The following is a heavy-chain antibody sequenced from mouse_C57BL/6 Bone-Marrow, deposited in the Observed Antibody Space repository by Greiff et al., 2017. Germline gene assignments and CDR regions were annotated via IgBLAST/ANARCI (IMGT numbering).Heavy chain of an antibody. CDR3: ARRGSSYDY. D-gene: IGHD1-1*01. V-gene: IGHV1-54*01. CDR1: GYAFTNYL. Sequence: VKLMESGAELVRPGTSVKVSCKASGYAFTNYLIEWVKQRPGQGLEWIGVINPGSGGTNYNEKFKGKATLTADKSSSTAYMQLSSLTSEDSAVYFCARRGSSYDYWGQGTTLTVSS. CDR2: INPGSGGT. J-gene: IGHJ2*01.